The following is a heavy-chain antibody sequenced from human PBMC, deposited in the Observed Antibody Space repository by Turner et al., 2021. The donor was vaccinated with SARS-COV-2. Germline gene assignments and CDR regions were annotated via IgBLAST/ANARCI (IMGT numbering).Heavy chain of an antibody. J-gene: IGHJ6*02. CDR3: AGEVVVLTTTHYGMDV. Sequence: QLQLPESGPGLVKPSETLSLTCTSYACSISSSSYYWGWIRQPPGKGLEWIGSIYYSGSTYYNPSLKSRVTISVDTSKNQFSLKLSSVTAADTAVYYCAGEVVVLTTTHYGMDVWGQGTTVTVSS. V-gene: IGHV4-39*01. D-gene: IGHD1-26*01. CDR2: IYYSGST. CDR1: ACSISSSSYY.